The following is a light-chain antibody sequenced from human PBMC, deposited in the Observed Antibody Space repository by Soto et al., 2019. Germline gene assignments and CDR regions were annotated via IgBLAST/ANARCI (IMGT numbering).Light chain of an antibody. J-gene: IGKJ1*01. CDR2: GAS. CDR3: QQYGSPWT. CDR1: QSVSGSY. Sequence: EFVLTQSPGTLSLSPGERVTLSCRASQSVSGSYLAWYQQKPGQSPRLLIYGASSRATGIPDRFSGSGSGTDFTLTISRLEPEDFAVYFCQQYGSPWTFGQGTKVEIK. V-gene: IGKV3-20*01.